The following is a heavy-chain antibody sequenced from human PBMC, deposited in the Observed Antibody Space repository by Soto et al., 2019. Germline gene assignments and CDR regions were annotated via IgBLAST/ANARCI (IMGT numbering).Heavy chain of an antibody. CDR2: IYHSGST. CDR1: GGSISSGGYC. V-gene: IGHV4-30-2*01. D-gene: IGHD3-10*01. J-gene: IGHJ5*02. Sequence: SETLSLTCAVSGGSISSGGYCWSWIRQPPGKGLEWIGYIYHSGSTYYNPSLKSRVTISVDRSKNQFSLKLSSVTAADTAVYYRARGVVRGVISWFDPWGQGTLVTVSS. CDR3: ARGVVRGVISWFDP.